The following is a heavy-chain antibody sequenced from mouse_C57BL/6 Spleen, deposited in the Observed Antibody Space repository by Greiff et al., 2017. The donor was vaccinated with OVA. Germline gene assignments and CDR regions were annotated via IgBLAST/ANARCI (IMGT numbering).Heavy chain of an antibody. J-gene: IGHJ4*01. CDR2: IWSDGST. Sequence: VHLVESGPGLVAPSQSLSITCTVSGFSLTSYGVHWVRQPPGKGLEWLVVIWSDGSTTYNSALKSRLSISNDNSKSQVFLKMNSLQTDDTAMYYCASYGSSSLYAMDYWGQGTSVTVSS. CDR3: ASYGSSSLYAMDY. CDR1: GFSLTSYG. D-gene: IGHD1-1*01. V-gene: IGHV2-6*03.